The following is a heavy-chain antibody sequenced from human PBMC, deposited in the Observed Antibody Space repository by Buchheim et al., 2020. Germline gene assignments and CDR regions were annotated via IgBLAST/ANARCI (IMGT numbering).Heavy chain of an antibody. Sequence: QVQLQESGPGLVKPSQTLSLTCTVSGGSMSSSGYSWTWFRQPAGKGLEWIGRIYASGSTNYNPSLKSRATISVDKSKNKFSLILSSVTAADTALYYCARAPTVLMYYDSWGQGTL. J-gene: IGHJ4*02. V-gene: IGHV4-61*02. CDR2: IYASGST. CDR3: ARAPTVLMYYDS. CDR1: GGSMSSSGYS. D-gene: IGHD4-23*01.